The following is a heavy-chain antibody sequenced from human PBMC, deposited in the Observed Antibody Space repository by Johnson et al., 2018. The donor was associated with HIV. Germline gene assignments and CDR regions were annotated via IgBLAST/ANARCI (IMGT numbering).Heavy chain of an antibody. CDR2: INWNGGST. CDR1: GFTFDDYG. D-gene: IGHD6-13*01. J-gene: IGHJ3*02. V-gene: IGHV3-20*04. CDR3: ARGGIAAAGSLLGAFDI. Sequence: EVQLVESGGGVVRPGGSLRLSCAASGFTFDDYGMSWVRQAPGKGLAWVSGINWNGGSTGYADSVKGRFTISRDNATKSLYLQMNSLRAEDTALYYCARGGIAAAGSLLGAFDIWGHGTMVTVSS.